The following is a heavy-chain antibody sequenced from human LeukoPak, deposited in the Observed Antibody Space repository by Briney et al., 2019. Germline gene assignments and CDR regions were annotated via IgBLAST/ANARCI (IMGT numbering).Heavy chain of an antibody. CDR2: ISSSGSTI. Sequence: GGSLRLSCAASGFTFSSYEMNWVRQAPGKGLEWVSYISSSGSTIYYADSVKGRFTISRDNAKNSLYLQMNSLRAEDTAVYYCASLSSYYDFWSGYPDWGQGTLVTVSS. CDR3: ASLSSYYDFWSGYPD. J-gene: IGHJ4*02. D-gene: IGHD3-3*01. CDR1: GFTFSSYE. V-gene: IGHV3-48*03.